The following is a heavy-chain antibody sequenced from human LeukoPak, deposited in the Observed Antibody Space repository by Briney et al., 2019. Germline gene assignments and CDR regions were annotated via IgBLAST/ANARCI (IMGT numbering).Heavy chain of an antibody. V-gene: IGHV1-2*02. CDR2: ISPNSGGT. J-gene: IGHJ4*02. CDR3: ARVPTYCSSTSCYARFDY. Sequence: ASVKVSCKASGYTFTGYYMHWVRQAPGQGLEGMGWISPNSGGTKYAQKFQGRVTMTRDTSISTAYMELSRLRSDDTAVYYCARVPTYCSSTSCYARFDYWGQGTLVTVSS. CDR1: GYTFTGYY. D-gene: IGHD2-2*01.